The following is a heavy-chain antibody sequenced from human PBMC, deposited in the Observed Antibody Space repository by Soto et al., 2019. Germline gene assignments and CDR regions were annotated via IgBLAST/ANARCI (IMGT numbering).Heavy chain of an antibody. V-gene: IGHV5-10-1*01. CDR1: GYNFTRYW. J-gene: IGHJ3*02. Sequence: GDSLKLSCNGSGYNFTRYWISWVRQMPGTGLEWMGRIDPSDSYTNYSPSFQGHVTISADKSISTAYLQWSSLKASDTAMYYCARQRREQLVLGPEAFESWGHGTKVTVSS. CDR2: IDPSDSYT. D-gene: IGHD6-6*01. CDR3: ARQRREQLVLGPEAFES.